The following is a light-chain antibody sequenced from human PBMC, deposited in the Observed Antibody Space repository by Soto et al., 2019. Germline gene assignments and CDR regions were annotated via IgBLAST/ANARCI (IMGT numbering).Light chain of an antibody. CDR2: DAS. CDR3: LKYNSMLS. CDR1: HDVSRN. Sequence: DIQMTQSPSSLSASVGDRVTIACQSSHDVSRNLNWFQQKPGEAPKLLIYDASNLERGVPSRFSGSGSGTYFTLTISSLQPEDVATYYCLKYNSMLSFDGGTDVEMK. J-gene: IGKJ4*01. V-gene: IGKV1-33*01.